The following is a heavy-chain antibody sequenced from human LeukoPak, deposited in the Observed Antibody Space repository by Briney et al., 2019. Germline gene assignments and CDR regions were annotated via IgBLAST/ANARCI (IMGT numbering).Heavy chain of an antibody. Sequence: SGGSLRLSCAASGFTDSSNYMSWVRQAPGKGLEWVSVIYSGGSTYYADSVKGRFTISRDNSKNTLYLQMNSLRAEDTAVYYCARHNYGDYAIDYWGQGTLVTVSS. CDR1: GFTDSSNY. D-gene: IGHD4-17*01. CDR2: IYSGGST. J-gene: IGHJ4*02. CDR3: ARHNYGDYAIDY. V-gene: IGHV3-53*01.